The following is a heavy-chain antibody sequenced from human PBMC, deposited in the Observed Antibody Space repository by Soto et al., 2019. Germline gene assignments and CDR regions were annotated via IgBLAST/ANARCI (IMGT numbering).Heavy chain of an antibody. Sequence: QVQLVQSGAVVKRPGASVKVSCKASGYTFTNYFMHWVRQAPGQGLEWMGWINPNNGATHYGLSFQGRVTMTRDTSISTAYMELSSLRSDDTAVYYCASHDPGARFDPWGQGTLVIVSS. CDR3: ASHDPGARFDP. CDR2: INPNNGAT. CDR1: GYTFTNYF. V-gene: IGHV1-2*02. D-gene: IGHD1-1*01. J-gene: IGHJ5*02.